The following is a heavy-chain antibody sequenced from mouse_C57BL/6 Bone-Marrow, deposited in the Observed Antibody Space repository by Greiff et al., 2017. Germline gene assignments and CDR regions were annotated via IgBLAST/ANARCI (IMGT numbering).Heavy chain of an antibody. Sequence: QVQLQQSGAELVRPGASVKMSCKASGYTFTSYNMHWVKQTPRQGLEWIGAIYPGNGDTSYNQKFKGKATLTVDKSSSTAYMRLSSLTSEDSAVYVCARDWAITTVVAPSIAMDYWVQGTSVTVSS. V-gene: IGHV1-12*01. CDR1: GYTFTSYN. J-gene: IGHJ4*01. CDR2: IYPGNGDT. D-gene: IGHD1-1*01. CDR3: ARDWAITTVVAPSIAMDY.